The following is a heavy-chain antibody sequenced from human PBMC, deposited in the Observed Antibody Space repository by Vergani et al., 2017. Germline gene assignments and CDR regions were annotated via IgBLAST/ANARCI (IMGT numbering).Heavy chain of an antibody. D-gene: IGHD3-16*01. CDR3: VKDNDYDADGPFDL. J-gene: IGHJ2*01. Sequence: VQLAESGGGVVQPGRSLRLSCAASGFTFQAFAFHWVRQVSGRGLEWVSGIDRNYGVKNGNSFEGRFSISRDNAKKAVFLQMNNLRHEDTALYFCVKDNDYDADGPFDLWGRGTLVTVSS. CDR2: IDRNYGVK. V-gene: IGHV3-9*01. CDR1: GFTFQAFA.